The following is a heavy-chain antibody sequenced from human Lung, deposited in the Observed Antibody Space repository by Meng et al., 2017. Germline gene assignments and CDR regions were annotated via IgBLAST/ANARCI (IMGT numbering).Heavy chain of an antibody. D-gene: IGHD4-11*01. V-gene: IGHV4-34*01. CDR3: ARGPTTMAHDFDY. CDR2: INHSGST. J-gene: IGHJ4*02. Sequence: HVHLQEWGAGLVKPSETLAHTCVVSGVSFSDYYGSWIRQPPGKGLEWIGEINHSGSTNYNPSLGSRATISVDTSQNNLSLKLSSVTAADSAVYYCARGPTTMAHDFDYWGQGTLVTVSS. CDR1: GVSFSDYY.